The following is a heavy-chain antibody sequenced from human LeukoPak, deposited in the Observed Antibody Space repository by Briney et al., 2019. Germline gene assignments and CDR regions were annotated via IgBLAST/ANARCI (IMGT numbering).Heavy chain of an antibody. Sequence: SCKASGGTFSSYAMHWVRQAPGKGLEWVAVISYDGSNKYYADSVKGRFTISRDNSKNTLYLQMNSLRAEDTAVYYCARDRYDLARYYFGYWGQGTLVTVSS. CDR1: GGTFSSYA. D-gene: IGHD3-9*01. V-gene: IGHV3-30-3*01. CDR2: ISYDGSNK. J-gene: IGHJ4*02. CDR3: ARDRYDLARYYFGY.